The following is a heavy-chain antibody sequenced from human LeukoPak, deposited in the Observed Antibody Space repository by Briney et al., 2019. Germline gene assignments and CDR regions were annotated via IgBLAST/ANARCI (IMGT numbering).Heavy chain of an antibody. CDR1: GGTFSSYA. Sequence: GSSVKVSCKASGGTFSSYAISWVRQAPGQGLEWMGRIIPIFGTANYAQKFQGRVTITTDESTSTAYMELSSLRSEDTAVYYCARGNYYDRDMDYMDVWGKGTTVTVSS. V-gene: IGHV1-69*05. J-gene: IGHJ6*03. CDR3: ARGNYYDRDMDYMDV. D-gene: IGHD3-22*01. CDR2: IIPIFGTA.